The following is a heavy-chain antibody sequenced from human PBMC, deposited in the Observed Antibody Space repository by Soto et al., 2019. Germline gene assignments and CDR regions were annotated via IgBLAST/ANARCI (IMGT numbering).Heavy chain of an antibody. Sequence: EVQLVESGGGLVKPGGSLRLSCAVSEFTFSCYSMSWVRQAPGKGLEWVSSISSTGSYIYYADSVTGRFTVSRDNAKNSLFLQLNRLRAEDKAVYHCARISRGHGFDSWGQGTLVTVSS. J-gene: IGHJ5*01. CDR3: ARISRGHGFDS. CDR1: EFTFSCYS. V-gene: IGHV3-21*01. CDR2: ISSTGSYI. D-gene: IGHD3-10*01.